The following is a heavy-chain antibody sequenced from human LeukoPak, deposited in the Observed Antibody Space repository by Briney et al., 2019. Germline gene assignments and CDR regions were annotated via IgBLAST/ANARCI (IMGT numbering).Heavy chain of an antibody. J-gene: IGHJ6*03. CDR3: ARDVGVAVYYMDV. CDR2: IIPILGIA. Sequence: GASVKVSCKASGGTFISYAISWVRQAPGQGREWMGRIIPILGIANYAQKFQGRVSMTRDTSTSTVYMELSSLRSEDTAVYYCARDVGVAVYYMDVWGKGTTVTVSS. D-gene: IGHD2-15*01. CDR1: GGTFISYA. V-gene: IGHV1-69*04.